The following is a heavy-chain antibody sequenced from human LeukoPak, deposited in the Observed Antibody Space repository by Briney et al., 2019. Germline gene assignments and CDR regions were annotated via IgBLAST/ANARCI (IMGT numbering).Heavy chain of an antibody. CDR1: GGSISSYY. Sequence: SETLSLTCTVSGGSISSYYWSWIRQPPGKGLEWIGYIYYSGSTNYNPSLKSRVTISVDTSKNQFSLKLSSVTAADTAVYYCATDSSGWYGYWGQGTLVTVSS. D-gene: IGHD6-19*01. CDR3: ATDSSGWYGY. CDR2: IYYSGST. J-gene: IGHJ4*02. V-gene: IGHV4-59*12.